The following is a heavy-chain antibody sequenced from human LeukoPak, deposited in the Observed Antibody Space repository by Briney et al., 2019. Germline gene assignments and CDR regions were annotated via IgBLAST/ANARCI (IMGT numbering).Heavy chain of an antibody. D-gene: IGHD3-10*01. CDR2: VKSDGGGI. Sequence: GGSLRLSCAVSGFTFTDYGFHWVRQAPGKGLEWVSLVKSDGGGINYGDSVKGRFTMSRDNAKNTVYLQMNSLGSEDTAVYYCARQAGSGFDYWGQGNLVTVSS. CDR1: GFTFTDYG. J-gene: IGHJ4*02. V-gene: IGHV3-74*01. CDR3: ARQAGSGFDY.